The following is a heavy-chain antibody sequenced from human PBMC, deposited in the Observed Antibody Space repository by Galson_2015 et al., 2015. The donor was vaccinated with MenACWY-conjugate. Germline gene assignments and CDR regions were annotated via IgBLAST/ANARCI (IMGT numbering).Heavy chain of an antibody. CDR3: ARHPPGGRGMDV. D-gene: IGHD1-26*01. J-gene: IGHJ6*02. CDR1: GYNFITYW. Sequence: QSWAEVIKPGESLQISCKASGYNFITYWIGWVRQVPGKGLEWVGLISPIDSKTRYSPAFEGRVTISADNSITTAYLQWNSLQASDTAMYYCARHPPGGRGMDVWGQGTTVTVSS. CDR2: ISPIDSKT. V-gene: IGHV5-51*01.